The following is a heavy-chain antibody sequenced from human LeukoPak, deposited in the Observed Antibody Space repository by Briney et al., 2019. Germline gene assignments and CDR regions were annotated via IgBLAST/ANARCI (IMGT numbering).Heavy chain of an antibody. CDR1: GYTFTGYC. V-gene: IGHV1-69*06. Sequence: ASVKVSCKASGYTFTGYCMHWVRQAPGQGLEWMGGIIPIFGTANYAQKFQGRVTITADKSTSTAYMELSSLRSEDTAVYYCASLIGGAYNWNEHYFDYWGQGTLVTVSS. CDR2: IIPIFGTA. J-gene: IGHJ4*02. CDR3: ASLIGGAYNWNEHYFDY. D-gene: IGHD1-20*01.